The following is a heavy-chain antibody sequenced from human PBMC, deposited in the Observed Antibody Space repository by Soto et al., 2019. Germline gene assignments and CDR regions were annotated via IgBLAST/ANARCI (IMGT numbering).Heavy chain of an antibody. V-gene: IGHV3-48*01. CDR3: AKFGRSIAARPVY. CDR2: ISGSNNNI. CDR1: GFTLRNYE. J-gene: IGHJ4*02. D-gene: IGHD6-6*01. Sequence: PGGSLRLSCAASGFTLRNYEMNWVRQAPGKGLEWISKISGSNNNIYYADSVRGRFTISRDNSKNTLYLQMNSLSAEDTAVYYCAKFGRSIAARPVYWGKGTLVTVSS.